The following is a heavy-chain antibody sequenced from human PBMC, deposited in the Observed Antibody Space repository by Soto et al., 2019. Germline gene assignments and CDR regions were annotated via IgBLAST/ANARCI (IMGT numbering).Heavy chain of an antibody. CDR1: GGTFSSYT. CDR2: IIPILGIA. CDR3: ARDLGYCSSTSCYWSGKYAFDI. J-gene: IGHJ3*02. Sequence: GASVKVSCKASGGTFSSYTISWVRQAPGQGLEWMGRIIPILGIANYAQKFQGRVTITADKSTSTAYMELSSLRSEDTAVYYCARDLGYCSSTSCYWSGKYAFDIWGQGTMVTVS. V-gene: IGHV1-69*04. D-gene: IGHD2-2*01.